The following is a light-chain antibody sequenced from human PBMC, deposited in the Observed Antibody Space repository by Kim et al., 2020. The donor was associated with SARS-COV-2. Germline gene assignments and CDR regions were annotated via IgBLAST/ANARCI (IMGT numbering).Light chain of an antibody. CDR3: AAWDDSLSGWV. V-gene: IGLV1-47*01. Sequence: QRFTSSCSGSSSNIGSNYVYWYQQLPGTAPKLLIYRNNQRPSGAPDRFSGSKSGTSASLAISGLRSEDEADYYCAAWDDSLSGWVFGGGTQLTVL. CDR2: RNN. J-gene: IGLJ3*02. CDR1: SSNIGSNY.